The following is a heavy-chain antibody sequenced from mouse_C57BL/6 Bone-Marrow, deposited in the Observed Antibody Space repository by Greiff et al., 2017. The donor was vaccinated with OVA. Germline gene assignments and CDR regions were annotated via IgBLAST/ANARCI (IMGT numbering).Heavy chain of an antibody. D-gene: IGHD2-2*01. Sequence: EVMLVESGGGLVKPGGSLKLSCAASGFTFSSYAMSWVRQTPEKRLEWVATISDGGSYTYYPDNVKGRFTISRDNAKNNLYLQMSHLKSEDTAMYYCARDRLRGYFDYWGQGTTLTVSS. CDR1: GFTFSSYA. CDR3: ARDRLRGYFDY. J-gene: IGHJ2*01. V-gene: IGHV5-4*01. CDR2: ISDGGSYT.